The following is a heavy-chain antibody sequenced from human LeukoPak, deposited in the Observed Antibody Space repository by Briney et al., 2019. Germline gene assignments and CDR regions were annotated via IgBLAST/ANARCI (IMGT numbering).Heavy chain of an antibody. CDR3: LGYCSSTSCSRNAFDI. Sequence: SQTLSLTCTVSGGSISSGDYYWSWIRQPPGKGLEWIGSIYYSGSTYYNPSLKSRVTISVDTSKNQFSLKLSSVTAADTAVYYCLGYCSSTSCSRNAFDIWGQGTMVTVSS. V-gene: IGHV4-39*01. CDR2: IYYSGST. CDR1: GGSISSGDYY. J-gene: IGHJ3*02. D-gene: IGHD2-2*01.